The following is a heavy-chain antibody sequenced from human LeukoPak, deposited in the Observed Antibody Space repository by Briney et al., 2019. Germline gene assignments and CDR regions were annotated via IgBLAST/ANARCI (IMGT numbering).Heavy chain of an antibody. CDR1: GGSISSHY. Sequence: SETLSLTCTVSGGSISSHYWSWIRQPPGKGLEWIGYIYYSGSTNYNPSLKSRVTISVDTSKNQFSLKLSSVTAADTAVYYCARVPGRRWPQFGQYYYMDVWGKGTTVTVSS. V-gene: IGHV4-59*11. CDR2: IYYSGST. J-gene: IGHJ6*03. CDR3: ARVPGRRWPQFGQYYYMDV. D-gene: IGHD5-24*01.